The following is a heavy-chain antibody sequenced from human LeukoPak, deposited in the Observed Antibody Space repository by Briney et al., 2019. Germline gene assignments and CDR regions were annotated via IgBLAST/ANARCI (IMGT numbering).Heavy chain of an antibody. CDR1: GGSISSGGYS. J-gene: IGHJ4*02. V-gene: IGHV4-30-2*01. D-gene: IGHD4-11*01. CDR3: ARAHDYQYYFDY. Sequence: SQTLSLTCAVSGGSISSGGYSWIWIRQPPGKGLEWIGYIYHSGSTYSNPSLNSRVTISVDRSKNQFSLKLSSVTAADTAVYYCARAHDYQYYFDYWGQGTLVTVSS. CDR2: IYHSGST.